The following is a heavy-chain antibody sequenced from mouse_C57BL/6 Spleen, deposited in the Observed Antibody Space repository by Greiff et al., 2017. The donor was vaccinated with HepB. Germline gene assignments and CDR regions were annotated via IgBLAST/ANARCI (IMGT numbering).Heavy chain of an antibody. CDR3: ARKGIDYYGSSYAMDY. CDR1: GYAFTNYL. Sequence: VQLQESGAELVRPGTSVKVSCKASGYAFTNYLIEWVKQRPGQGLEWIGVINPGSGGTNYNEKFKGKATLTADKSSSTAYMQLSSLTSEDSAVYFCARKGIDYYGSSYAMDYWGQGTSVTVSS. J-gene: IGHJ4*01. CDR2: INPGSGGT. D-gene: IGHD1-1*01. V-gene: IGHV1-54*01.